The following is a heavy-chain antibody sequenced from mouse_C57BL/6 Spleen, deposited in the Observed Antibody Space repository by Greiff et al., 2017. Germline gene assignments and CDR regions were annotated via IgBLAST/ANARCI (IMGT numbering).Heavy chain of an antibody. Sequence: VKLMESGPELVKPGASVKISCKASGYAFSSSWMNWVKQRPGKGLEWIGRIYPGDGDTNYNGKFKGKATLTADKSSSTAYMQLSSLTSEDSAVYFCARELGRPFDYWGQGTTLTVSS. CDR2: IYPGDGDT. CDR1: GYAFSSSW. V-gene: IGHV1-82*01. J-gene: IGHJ2*01. D-gene: IGHD4-1*01. CDR3: ARELGRPFDY.